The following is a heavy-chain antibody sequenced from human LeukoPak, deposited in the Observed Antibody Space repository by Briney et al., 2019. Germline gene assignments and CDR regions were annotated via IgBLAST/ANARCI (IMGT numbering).Heavy chain of an antibody. CDR3: ARDQSDYGDYEGLDY. D-gene: IGHD4-17*01. Sequence: GGSLRLSCAASGFTFSSYWMSWVRQAPGKGLEWVANIKQDGSEKYYVDSVKGRFTISRDNAKNSLYLQMNSLRAEDTAVYYCARDQSDYGDYEGLDYWGQGTLVTVSS. CDR2: IKQDGSEK. CDR1: GFTFSSYW. V-gene: IGHV3-7*01. J-gene: IGHJ4*02.